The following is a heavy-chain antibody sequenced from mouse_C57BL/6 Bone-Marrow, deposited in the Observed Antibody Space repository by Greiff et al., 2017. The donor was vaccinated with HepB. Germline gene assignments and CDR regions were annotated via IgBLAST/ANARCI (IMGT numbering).Heavy chain of an antibody. Sequence: VKLMESGPGILQSSQTLSLTCSFSGFSLSTSGMGVSWIRQPSGKGLEWLAHIYWDDDKRYNPSLKSRLTISKDTSRNQVFLKITSVDTAHTATYYCARFLITTVAPYAMDYWGQGTSVTVSS. CDR3: ARFLITTVAPYAMDY. J-gene: IGHJ4*01. CDR1: GFSLSTSGMG. D-gene: IGHD1-1*01. V-gene: IGHV8-12*01. CDR2: IYWDDDK.